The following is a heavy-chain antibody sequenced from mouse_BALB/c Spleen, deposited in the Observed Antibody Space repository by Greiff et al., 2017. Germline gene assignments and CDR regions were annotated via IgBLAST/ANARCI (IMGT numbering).Heavy chain of an antibody. CDR1: GFTFSSYG. CDR2: ISSGGSYT. V-gene: IGHV5-6*02. Sequence: DVKLVESGGDLVKPGGSLKLSCAASGFTFSSYGMSWVRQTPDKRLEWVATISSGGSYTYYPDSVKGRFTISRDNAKNTLYLQMSSLKSEDTAMYYCARQRIYYDYDDSYYFDYWGQGTTLTVSS. J-gene: IGHJ2*01. D-gene: IGHD2-4*01. CDR3: ARQRIYYDYDDSYYFDY.